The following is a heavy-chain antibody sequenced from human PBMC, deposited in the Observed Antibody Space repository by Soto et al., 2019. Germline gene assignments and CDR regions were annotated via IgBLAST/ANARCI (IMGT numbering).Heavy chain of an antibody. CDR2: ISWDGGNT. V-gene: IGHV3-43*01. CDR3: AKDTSWTIDY. D-gene: IGHD4-17*01. J-gene: IGHJ4*02. CDR1: GFTFDDYT. Sequence: EVQLVESGGVVVQPGGSLRLSCAASGFTFDDYTMHWVRQAPGKGLEWVSMISWDGGNTYYADSVKGRFTISRDNSKNSLYLQMNGLRTEDTALYYCAKDTSWTIDYWGQGTLVTVSS.